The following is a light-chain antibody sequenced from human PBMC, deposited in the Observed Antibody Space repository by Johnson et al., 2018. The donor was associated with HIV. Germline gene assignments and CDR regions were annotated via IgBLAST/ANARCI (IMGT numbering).Light chain of an antibody. Sequence: QSVLTQPPSVSAAPGQKVTISCSGSSSNIGNNYVSWYQQFPGTAPKLLIYDNNKRPSGIPGRFSGSKSGTSATLGITGLQTGDEADYYCGTWDSSLSSYVFGIGTKVTVL. V-gene: IGLV1-51*01. CDR3: GTWDSSLSSYV. CDR1: SSNIGNNY. CDR2: DNN. J-gene: IGLJ1*01.